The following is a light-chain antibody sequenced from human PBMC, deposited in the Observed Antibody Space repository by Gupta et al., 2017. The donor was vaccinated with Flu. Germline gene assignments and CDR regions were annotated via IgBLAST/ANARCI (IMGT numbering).Light chain of an antibody. Sequence: ERATLSCMASQSVSSKLAWYQRKPGQAPRLLIYGASTRATGIPARFSGSGSGTEFTLTISSLQSEDFAVYYCQQYNDWHLYTFGQGTKLEIK. CDR1: QSVSSK. CDR2: GAS. J-gene: IGKJ2*01. CDR3: QQYNDWHLYT. V-gene: IGKV3-15*01.